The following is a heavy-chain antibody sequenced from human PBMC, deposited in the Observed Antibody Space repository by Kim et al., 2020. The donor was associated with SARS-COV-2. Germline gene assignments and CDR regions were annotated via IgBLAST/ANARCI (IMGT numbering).Heavy chain of an antibody. D-gene: IGHD7-27*01. V-gene: IGHV3-30-3*01. J-gene: IGHJ4*02. CDR2: ISYDGSNK. CDR3: ARESNWGPTRGKAGPFDY. Sequence: GGSLRLSCAASGFTFSSYAMHWVRQAPGKGLEWVAVISYDGSNKYYADSVKGRFTISRDNSKNTLYLQMNSLRAEDTAVYYCARESNWGPTRGKAGPFDYWGQGTLVTVSS. CDR1: GFTFSSYA.